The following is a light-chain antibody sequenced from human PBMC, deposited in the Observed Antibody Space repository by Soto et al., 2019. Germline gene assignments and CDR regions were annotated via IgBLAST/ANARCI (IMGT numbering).Light chain of an antibody. CDR1: SASIGAGYD. J-gene: IGLJ3*02. CDR2: GNN. V-gene: IGLV1-40*01. CDR3: QSYYSSLSGLEV. Sequence: QSVLTQPPSVSGAPGQRVTISCTGNSASIGAGYDVHWYQQLPGTAPRLLIYGNNNRPSGVPDRFSGPKSGTSASLAITGLQAEDEADYYCQSYYSSLSGLEVFGGWTKLTVL.